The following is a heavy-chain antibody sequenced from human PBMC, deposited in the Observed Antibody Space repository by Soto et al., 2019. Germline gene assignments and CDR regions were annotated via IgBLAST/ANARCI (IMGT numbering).Heavy chain of an antibody. J-gene: IGHJ6*02. CDR2: ISYDGSNK. Sequence: QVQLVESGGGVVQPGRSLRLSCAASGFTFSSYGMHWVRQAPGKGLEWVAVISYDGSNKYYADSVKGLFTISRDNSKNTLYLQMNSLRAEDTAVDYCAKDSHPPNVLRFLEWLSDYYGMDVWGQGTTVTVSS. CDR3: AKDSHPPNVLRFLEWLSDYYGMDV. CDR1: GFTFSSYG. V-gene: IGHV3-30*18. D-gene: IGHD3-3*01.